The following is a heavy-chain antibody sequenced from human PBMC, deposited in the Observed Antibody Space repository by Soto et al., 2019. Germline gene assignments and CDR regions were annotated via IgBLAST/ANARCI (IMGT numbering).Heavy chain of an antibody. Sequence: QVQLQESGPGLVKPSETLSLTCTVSGGSLSPYYWSWIRQPPGKGLEWIGYIYHSGTTNYNPSLESRVSISVDTSKNHFSLKLSSVTAADTAVYYCARGGRYRYAMDVWGHGTTVSVSS. CDR3: ARGGRYRYAMDV. D-gene: IGHD1-1*01. V-gene: IGHV4-59*01. CDR2: IYHSGTT. CDR1: GGSLSPYY. J-gene: IGHJ6*02.